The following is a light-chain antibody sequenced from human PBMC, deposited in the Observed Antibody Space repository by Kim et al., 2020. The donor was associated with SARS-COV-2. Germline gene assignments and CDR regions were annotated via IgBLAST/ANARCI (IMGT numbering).Light chain of an antibody. CDR3: AAWDDSLDDLYV. J-gene: IGLJ1*01. CDR1: NSNIGSNA. V-gene: IGLV1-44*01. Sequence: QSVVTQPPSTSGTPGQKVTIPCSGSNSNIGSNAVNWYQQLPGAAPKLLIYNNNERPSGVPDRFSGSKSGTSASLAIAALQSEDEADYYCAAWDDSLDDLYVFGTGTKVTVL. CDR2: NNN.